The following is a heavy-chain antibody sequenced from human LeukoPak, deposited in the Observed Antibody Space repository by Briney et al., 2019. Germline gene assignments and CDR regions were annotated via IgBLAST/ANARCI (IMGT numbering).Heavy chain of an antibody. J-gene: IGHJ1*01. Sequence: SETMSLTCAVYGGSFSGYYWSWIRQPPGKGLEWIGEINHSGSTNYNPSLKSRVTISVDTSKNQFSLKLSSVTAADTAVYYCARAGLRYFDWSLGIQHWGQGTLVTVSS. V-gene: IGHV4-34*01. D-gene: IGHD3-9*01. CDR3: ARAGLRYFDWSLGIQH. CDR2: INHSGST. CDR1: GGSFSGYY.